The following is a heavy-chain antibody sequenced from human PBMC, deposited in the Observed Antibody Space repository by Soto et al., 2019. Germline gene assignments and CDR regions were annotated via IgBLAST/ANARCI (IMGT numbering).Heavy chain of an antibody. V-gene: IGHV5-10-1*01. Sequence: GESLKISCKGSGYSFTSYWITWVRQMPGKGLEWMGRIDPSVSYTDYSPSFQGHVTISSDKSISTAYLQWSSLKASDTAMYYCARDSLAARGMDVWGQGTTVTVS. CDR3: ARDSLAARGMDV. CDR2: IDPSVSYT. J-gene: IGHJ6*02. CDR1: GYSFTSYW. D-gene: IGHD2-15*01.